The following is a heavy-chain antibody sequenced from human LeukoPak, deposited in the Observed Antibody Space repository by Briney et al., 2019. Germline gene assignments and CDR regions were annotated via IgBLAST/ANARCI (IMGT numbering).Heavy chain of an antibody. J-gene: IGHJ4*02. CDR2: ISHSGST. CDR3: ARAWGCSGGSCPSDY. V-gene: IGHV4-38-2*02. Sequence: PSETLSLTCTVSGYSISSGYYWGCIRQPPGRGLEWIGSISHSGSTYYNPSLKSRVTISLDTSKNQFSLKLSSVTAADTAVYYCARAWGCSGGSCPSDYWGQGTLVTVSS. CDR1: GYSISSGYY. D-gene: IGHD2-15*01.